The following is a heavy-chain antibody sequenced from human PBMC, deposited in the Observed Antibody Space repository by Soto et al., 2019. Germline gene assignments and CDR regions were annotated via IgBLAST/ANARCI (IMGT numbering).Heavy chain of an antibody. CDR2: IRSKAYGGAT. V-gene: IGHV3-49*03. CDR1: GFTFGDYA. Sequence: GGSLRLSCTASGFTFGDYAMSWFRQAPGKGLEWIGFIRSKAYGGATEYAASVKGRFTTSRDDSKSIAYLQMDSLKTEDTAVYYCTILRAEGAWWGQGTLVTVSS. CDR3: TILRAEGAW. J-gene: IGHJ4*02.